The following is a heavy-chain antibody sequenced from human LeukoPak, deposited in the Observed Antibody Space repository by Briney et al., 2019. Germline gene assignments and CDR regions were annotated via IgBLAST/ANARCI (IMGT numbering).Heavy chain of an antibody. CDR2: MNPNSGNT. CDR3: ARGVRIAAAGSPFDY. Sequence: ASVKVSCKASGGTFSSYAISWVRQAPGQGLEWMGWMNPNSGNTGYAQKFQGRVTMTRNTSISTAYMELSSLRSEDTAVYYCARGVRIAAAGSPFDYWGQGTLVTVSS. J-gene: IGHJ4*02. CDR1: GGTFSSYA. D-gene: IGHD6-13*01. V-gene: IGHV1-8*02.